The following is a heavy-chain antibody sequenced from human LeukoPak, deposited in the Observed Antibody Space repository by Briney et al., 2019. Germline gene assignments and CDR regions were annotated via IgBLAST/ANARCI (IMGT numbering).Heavy chain of an antibody. D-gene: IGHD2-15*01. V-gene: IGHV5-51*01. Sequence: KGGESLKISCKGSGYSFTSYWIGWVRQMPGKGLEWMGIIYPDDSDTRYSPSFQGQVTISADKSISTAYLQWSSLKASDTAMYYCARPFSTRTDSLPNASDYWGQGTLATVSS. CDR3: ARPFSTRTDSLPNASDY. CDR1: GYSFTSYW. CDR2: IYPDDSDT. J-gene: IGHJ4*02.